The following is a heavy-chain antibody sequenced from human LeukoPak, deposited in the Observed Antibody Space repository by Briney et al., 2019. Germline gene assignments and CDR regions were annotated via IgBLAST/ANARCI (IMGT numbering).Heavy chain of an antibody. Sequence: GGSLRLSCAASGFTFSDNYMTWIRRAPGKGLEWVSYISNTGSTTYYADPVKGRFTISRDNAKNSLYLQMNSLRAEDTAVYYCARARKGYYFDYWGQGTLVTVSS. V-gene: IGHV3-11*04. CDR3: ARARKGYYFDY. CDR2: ISNTGSTT. J-gene: IGHJ4*02. CDR1: GFTFSDNY. D-gene: IGHD1-14*01.